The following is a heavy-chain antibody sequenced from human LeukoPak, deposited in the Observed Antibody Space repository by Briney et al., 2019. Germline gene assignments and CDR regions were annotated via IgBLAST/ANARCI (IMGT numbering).Heavy chain of an antibody. CDR3: ARDGIATDYYFDY. CDR2: IWYDGSNK. V-gene: IGHV3-33*01. J-gene: IGHJ4*02. D-gene: IGHD6-13*01. Sequence: GGSLRLSCAASGFTFSSYGMHWVRQAPGKGLEWVAVIWYDGSNKYYADSVKGRFTISRDNSNNTLYLQMNSLRAEDTAVYYCARDGIATDYYFDYWGQGTLVTVSS. CDR1: GFTFSSYG.